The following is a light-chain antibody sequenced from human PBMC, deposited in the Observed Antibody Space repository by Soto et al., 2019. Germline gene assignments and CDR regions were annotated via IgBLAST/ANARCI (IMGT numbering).Light chain of an antibody. CDR3: SSYGGSNTVV. CDR1: SSDVGGFDY. J-gene: IGLJ1*01. Sequence: QSVLTQPPSASRSPGQSVTVSCTGTSSDVGGFDYVSWYQQHPGKVPKLLIYQVNRRPSGVPDRFSGSKSGNTASLTVSGLQHEDEAASYCSSYGGSNTVVFGTGTKVTV. V-gene: IGLV2-8*02. CDR2: QVN.